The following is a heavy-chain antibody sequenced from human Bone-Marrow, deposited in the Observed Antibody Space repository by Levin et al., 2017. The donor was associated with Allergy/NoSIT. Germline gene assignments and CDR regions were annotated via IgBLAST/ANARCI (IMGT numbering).Heavy chain of an antibody. D-gene: IGHD3-3*01. CDR3: ARDRWTGVVLTDY. Sequence: PSETLSLTCTVSGVSISSGGYYWNWIRQHPGKGLEWIGYISYNGNTYYNPSLKSRVIISLDTSKNQFFLKVTSVTAADTAVYFCARDRWTGVVLTDYWGQGTLVTVPS. CDR1: GVSISSGGYY. CDR2: ISYNGNT. J-gene: IGHJ4*02. V-gene: IGHV4-31*03.